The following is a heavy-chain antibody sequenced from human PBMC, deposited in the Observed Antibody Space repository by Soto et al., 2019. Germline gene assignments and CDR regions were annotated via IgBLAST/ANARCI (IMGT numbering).Heavy chain of an antibody. CDR1: GFTFSRYW. Sequence: GGSLRLSCAASGFTFSRYWMSWVRQAPGKGLQWVANIKQDGSEKYYVGSVRGRFTISRDNAKNSLYLQMNSLRAEDTAVYYCAREGYWGQGTLVTVSS. CDR2: IKQDGSEK. CDR3: AREGY. V-gene: IGHV3-7*01. J-gene: IGHJ4*02.